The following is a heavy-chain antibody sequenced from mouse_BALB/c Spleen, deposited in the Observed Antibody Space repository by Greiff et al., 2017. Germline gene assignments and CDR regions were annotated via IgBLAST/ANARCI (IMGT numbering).Heavy chain of an antibody. Sequence: EVQLVESGPGLVKPSQSLSLTCSVTGYSITSGYYWTWIRQFPGNKLEWMGYISYDGSNNYNPSLKNRISITRDTSKNQFFLKLNSVTTEDTATYYCAREVYDGDYFDYWGQGTTLTVSS. CDR1: GYSITSGYY. V-gene: IGHV3-6*02. D-gene: IGHD2-12*01. CDR3: AREVYDGDYFDY. J-gene: IGHJ2*01. CDR2: ISYDGSN.